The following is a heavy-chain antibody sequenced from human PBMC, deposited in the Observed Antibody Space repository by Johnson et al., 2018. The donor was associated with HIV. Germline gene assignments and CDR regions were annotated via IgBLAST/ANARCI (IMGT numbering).Heavy chain of an antibody. J-gene: IGHJ3*02. D-gene: IGHD6-13*01. Sequence: VQLVESGGGLVQPGRSLRLSCAASGFTFDDYAMHWVRQAPGKGLEWVGRIKSKTDGGTTDYAAPVKGRFTISRDDSKNTLYLQMNSLKTEDTAVYYCTTGTIAAAGLDAFDIWGQGTMVTVSS. CDR1: GFTFDDYA. CDR2: IKSKTDGGTT. V-gene: IGHV3-15*01. CDR3: TTGTIAAAGLDAFDI.